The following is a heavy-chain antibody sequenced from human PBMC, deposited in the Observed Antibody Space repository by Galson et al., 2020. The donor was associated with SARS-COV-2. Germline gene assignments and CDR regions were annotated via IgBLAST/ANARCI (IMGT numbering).Heavy chain of an antibody. CDR1: GFTFDDYA. J-gene: IGHJ4*02. D-gene: IGHD4-17*01. Sequence: SLKISCAASGFTFDDYAMHWVRQAPGQGLEWVSGISWNSGSIGYADSVKGRFTISRDNAKNSLYLQMNSLRAEGTALYYCASMNDYGDFCPGYWGQGTLVTVSS. V-gene: IGHV3-9*01. CDR3: ASMNDYGDFCPGY. CDR2: ISWNSGSI.